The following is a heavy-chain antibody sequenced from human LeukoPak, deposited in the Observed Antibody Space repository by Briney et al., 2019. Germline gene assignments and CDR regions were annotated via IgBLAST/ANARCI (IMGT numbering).Heavy chain of an antibody. CDR1: GSSFSNFW. CDR3: ARGDDFSGDH. CDR2: IHPEGNEK. Sequence: GGSLRLSCATSGSSFSNFWMSWVRQAPGRGLQWVANIHPEGNEKYHVESVKGRFIISRDNARNLLFLQMNGLRVEDTAVYYCARGDDFSGDHWGQGTLVTVSS. D-gene: IGHD1-1*01. J-gene: IGHJ4*02. V-gene: IGHV3-7*04.